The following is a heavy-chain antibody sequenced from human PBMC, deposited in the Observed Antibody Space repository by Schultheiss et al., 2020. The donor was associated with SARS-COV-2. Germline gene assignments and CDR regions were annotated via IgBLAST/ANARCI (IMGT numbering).Heavy chain of an antibody. CDR1: GFTFSDYS. V-gene: IGHV3-21*01. CDR2: ISGSGGST. Sequence: GESLKISCAASGFTFSDYSMNWVRQAPGKGLEWVSTISGSGGSTYYAESVKGRLTISRDNAKNSLYLQMNSLRAEDTAVYYCARVSWVRGPPGYWGQGTLVTVSS. J-gene: IGHJ4*02. CDR3: ARVSWVRGPPGY. D-gene: IGHD3-10*01.